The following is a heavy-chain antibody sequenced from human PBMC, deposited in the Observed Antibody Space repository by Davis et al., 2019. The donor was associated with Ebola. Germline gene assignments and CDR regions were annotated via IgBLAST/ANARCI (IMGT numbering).Heavy chain of an antibody. CDR3: GKDITPGGLDS. CDR1: GFTFHEHA. J-gene: IGHJ4*02. V-gene: IGHV3-9*01. CDR2: FMWDGSKI. Sequence: SLKISCSASGFTFHEHAMHCVRQVPGQGLEWVSGFMWDGSKIGYADSVKGRFTISRDSAKNCLYLQMDSLRTEDTALYYCGKDITPGGLDSWGQGTLVTVSS. D-gene: IGHD2-15*01.